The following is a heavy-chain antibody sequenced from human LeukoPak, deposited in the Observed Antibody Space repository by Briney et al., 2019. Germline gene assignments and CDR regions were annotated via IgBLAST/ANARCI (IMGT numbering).Heavy chain of an antibody. J-gene: IGHJ4*02. Sequence: PSETLSLTCAVYGGSFSGYYWSWIRQPPGKGLEWIGEINHSGSTNYNPSLKSRVTISVDTSKNQFSLKLSSVTAADTAVYYCASRVYYYGSGGFDYWGQGTLVTVSS. CDR2: INHSGST. D-gene: IGHD3-10*01. V-gene: IGHV4-34*01. CDR3: ASRVYYYGSGGFDY. CDR1: GGSFSGYY.